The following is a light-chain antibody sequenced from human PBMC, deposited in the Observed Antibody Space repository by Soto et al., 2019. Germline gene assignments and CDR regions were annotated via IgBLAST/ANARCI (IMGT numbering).Light chain of an antibody. Sequence: QSVLTQPASVSGSPGQSITISCTVTSSDVGGYNYVSWYQQHPGKAPKLLIYDVNNRPSVVSNRFSGSKSGNTASLTVSGLQADDEADYYCSSYASSSTPYVFGTETKLTVL. CDR1: SSDVGGYNY. CDR2: DVN. J-gene: IGLJ1*01. V-gene: IGLV2-14*03. CDR3: SSYASSSTPYV.